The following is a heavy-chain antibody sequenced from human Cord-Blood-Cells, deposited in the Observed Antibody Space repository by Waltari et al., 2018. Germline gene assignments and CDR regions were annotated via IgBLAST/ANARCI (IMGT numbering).Heavy chain of an antibody. CDR3: ARDSSLYYFDY. CDR1: GGTLSSYA. Sequence: QVQLVQSGAEVKKPGSSVKVSCKASGGTLSSYAISWVRRAPGQGHEWMGGIIPIFGTANYAQKFQGRVTITADKATSTAYMELGSLRSEDTAVYYCARDSSLYYFDYWGQGTLVTVSS. J-gene: IGHJ4*02. CDR2: IIPIFGTA. V-gene: IGHV1-69*06. D-gene: IGHD6-6*01.